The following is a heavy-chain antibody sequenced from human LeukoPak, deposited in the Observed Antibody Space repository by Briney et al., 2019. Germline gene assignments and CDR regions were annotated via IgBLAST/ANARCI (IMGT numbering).Heavy chain of an antibody. CDR3: ARGISTTVVTGLDY. D-gene: IGHD4-23*01. V-gene: IGHV4-30-2*01. CDR2: IYHSGST. CDR1: GGSISSGGYY. J-gene: IGHJ4*02. Sequence: SQTLSLTCTVSGGSISSGGYYWSWIRQPPGKGLEWIGYIYHSGSTYYNPSLKSRVTISVDRSKNQFSLKLSSVTAADTAVYYCARGISTTVVTGLDYWGQGTLVTVSS.